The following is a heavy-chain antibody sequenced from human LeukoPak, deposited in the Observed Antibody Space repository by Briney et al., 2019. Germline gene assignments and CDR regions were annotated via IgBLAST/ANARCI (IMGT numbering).Heavy chain of an antibody. CDR2: ISSSSSYI. J-gene: IGHJ3*02. CDR3: ARDIDYGGPFDAFDI. Sequence: GGSLRLSCVVSGFTFNRCWMNWVRQAPGKGLEWVSSISSSSSYIYYADSVKGRFTISRDNAKNSLYLQMNSLRAEDTAVYYCARDIDYGGPFDAFDIWGQGTMVTVSS. D-gene: IGHD4-23*01. V-gene: IGHV3-21*01. CDR1: GFTFNRCW.